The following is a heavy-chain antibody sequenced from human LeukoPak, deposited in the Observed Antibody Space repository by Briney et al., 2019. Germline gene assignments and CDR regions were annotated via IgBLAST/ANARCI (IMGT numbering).Heavy chain of an antibody. CDR2: ISAGGGTT. V-gene: IGHV3-23*01. Sequence: GGSLRLSCAASGFSFNIYAMTWVRQPPGKGLEWVSSISAGGGTTDYADSVKGRLTISRDFSKYTLYLQMNSLRADDTAVYYCAKYRNSWHSTGPFDYWGQGTLVTVSS. CDR3: AKYRNSWHSTGPFDY. J-gene: IGHJ4*02. CDR1: GFSFNIYA. D-gene: IGHD6-13*01.